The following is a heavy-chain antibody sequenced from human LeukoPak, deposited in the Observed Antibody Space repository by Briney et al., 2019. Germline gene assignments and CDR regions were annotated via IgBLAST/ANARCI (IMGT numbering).Heavy chain of an antibody. CDR2: INHSGST. Sequence: KSSETLSLTCAVYGGSFSGYYWSWIRQPPGKGLEWIGEINHSGSTNYNPSLKSRVTISVDTSKNQFSLKLSSVTAADTAVYYCVRRPVRAYGSGSYMHYYYYMDVWGKGTTVTISS. CDR1: GGSFSGYY. CDR3: VRRPVRAYGSGSYMHYYYYMDV. J-gene: IGHJ6*03. V-gene: IGHV4-34*01. D-gene: IGHD3-10*01.